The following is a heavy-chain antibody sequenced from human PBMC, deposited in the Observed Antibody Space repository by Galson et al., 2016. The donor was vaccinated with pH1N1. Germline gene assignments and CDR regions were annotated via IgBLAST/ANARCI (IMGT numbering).Heavy chain of an antibody. Sequence: SLRLSCAASGFIFSGYSMNWVRQAPGKGLEWVSSITSGSFHIYYADSVKGRFTISRDNSKNSLFLQMSSLRADDTALYYCAKDLCSGASCYTVWEVRDFDCWGPGTLVTVSS. CDR1: GFIFSGYS. CDR3: AKDLCSGASCYTVWEVRDFDC. J-gene: IGHJ4*02. V-gene: IGHV3-21*04. D-gene: IGHD2-2*02. CDR2: ITSGSFHI.